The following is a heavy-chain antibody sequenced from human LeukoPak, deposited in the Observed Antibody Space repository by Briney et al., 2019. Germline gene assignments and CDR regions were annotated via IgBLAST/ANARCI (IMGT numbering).Heavy chain of an antibody. V-gene: IGHV3-33*01. CDR1: GFTFSSYG. CDR2: IWYDGSNK. D-gene: IGHD3-22*01. Sequence: GGSLRLSCAASGFTFSSYGMHWVRQAPGKGLEWVAVIWYDGSNKYYADSVKGRFTISRDNSKNTLYLQMNSLRAEDTAVYHCARDLYYYDSSGYGYWGQGTLVTVSS. J-gene: IGHJ4*02. CDR3: ARDLYYYDSSGYGY.